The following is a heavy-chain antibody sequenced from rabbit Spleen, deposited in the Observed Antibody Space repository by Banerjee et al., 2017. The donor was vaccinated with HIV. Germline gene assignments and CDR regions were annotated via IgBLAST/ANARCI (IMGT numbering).Heavy chain of an antibody. CDR1: GVSFSSSSY. J-gene: IGHJ6*01. D-gene: IGHD8-1*01. V-gene: IGHV1S40*01. Sequence: QSLEESGGDLVKPGASLTLTCTASGVSFSSSSYMCWVRQAPGKGLEWIACIYAGSSGFTYFATWAKGRFTISKTSSTTVTLQMTSLTAADTATYFCARDSGSSFSSYGMDLWGPGTLVTVS. CDR2: IYAGSSGFT. CDR3: ARDSGSSFSSYGMDL.